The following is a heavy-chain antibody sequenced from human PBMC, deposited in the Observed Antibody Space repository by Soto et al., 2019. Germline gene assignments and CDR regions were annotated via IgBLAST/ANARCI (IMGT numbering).Heavy chain of an antibody. CDR2: MSGDGRT. D-gene: IGHD6-13*01. J-gene: IGHJ2*01. V-gene: IGHV3-23*01. Sequence: GGSLRLSCVGSGFTFSDSVMAWVRQAPGKGLEWLSVMSGDGRTRYALSVTGRFTISRDNSKNTLNLQMNSLRADDTAMYFCVRGIPSQYSSTWLYWHFDLWGPGTLVTVSS. CDR3: VRGIPSQYSSTWLYWHFDL. CDR1: GFTFSDSV.